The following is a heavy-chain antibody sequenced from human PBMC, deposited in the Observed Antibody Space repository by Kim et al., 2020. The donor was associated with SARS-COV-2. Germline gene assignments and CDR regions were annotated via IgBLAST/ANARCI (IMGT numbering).Heavy chain of an antibody. CDR2: ISSSSTI. V-gene: IGHV3-48*02. CDR3: ASQLGDSFHYYYYGMDV. Sequence: GGSLRLSCAASGFTFSSYSMNWVRQAPGKGLEWVSYISSSSTIYYADSVKGRFTISRDNAKNSLYLQMNILRDEDTAVYYCASQLGDSFHYYYYGMDVWGQGTTVTVSS. J-gene: IGHJ6*02. D-gene: IGHD5-18*01. CDR1: GFTFSSYS.